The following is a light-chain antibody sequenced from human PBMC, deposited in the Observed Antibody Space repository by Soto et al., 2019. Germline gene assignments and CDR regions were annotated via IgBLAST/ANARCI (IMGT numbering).Light chain of an antibody. CDR3: QVWDSSSDHVV. V-gene: IGLV3-21*02. J-gene: IGLJ2*01. CDR1: NIGGKS. CDR2: NDS. Sequence: SYELTQVPSVSVAPGQTARITCEGNNIGGKSVHWYQQTPGRAPVLVVYNDSDRPSGIPERFSGSNPGNTATLTISRVEAEGEADYYCQVWDSSSDHVVFGGGTKLTVL.